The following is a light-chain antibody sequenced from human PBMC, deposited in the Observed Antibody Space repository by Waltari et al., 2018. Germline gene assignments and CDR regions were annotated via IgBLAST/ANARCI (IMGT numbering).Light chain of an antibody. V-gene: IGLV2-23*01. Sequence: QSALTQPASVSGSPGQSITISCTGTSSDVGSYNLVSWYQQHPGKAPKLMIYEGSKRTSGVSNRFSGCKSGNTASLTISGLQAEDEADYYCCSYAGSHVVFGGGTKLTVL. J-gene: IGLJ2*01. CDR3: CSYAGSHVV. CDR2: EGS. CDR1: SSDVGSYNL.